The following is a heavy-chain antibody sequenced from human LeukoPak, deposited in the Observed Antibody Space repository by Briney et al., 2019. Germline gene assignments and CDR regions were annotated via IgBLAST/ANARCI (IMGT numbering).Heavy chain of an antibody. Sequence: PGGSLRLSCAASGFTFSSYGMHWVRQAPGKGLEWVGRIKSKTDGGTTDYAAPVKGRFTISRDDSKNTLYLQMNSLKTEDTAVYYCTTPDDVAAAIHYYYYYYMDVWGKGTTVTVSS. D-gene: IGHD2-2*02. CDR3: TTPDDVAAAIHYYYYYYMDV. CDR2: IKSKTDGGTT. V-gene: IGHV3-15*01. CDR1: GFTFSSYG. J-gene: IGHJ6*03.